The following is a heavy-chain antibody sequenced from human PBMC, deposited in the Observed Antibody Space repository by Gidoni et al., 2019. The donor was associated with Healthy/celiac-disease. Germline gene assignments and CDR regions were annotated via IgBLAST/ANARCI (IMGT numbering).Heavy chain of an antibody. CDR3: ARGESDDYGGPWDV. D-gene: IGHD4-17*01. J-gene: IGHJ6*02. CDR1: GGSLSRGGYY. Sequence: QVQLQASGPGLVKPSQTLSLTCTVPGGSLSRGGYYWSRIRQHPGKGLEWIGYIYYSGSTYYNPSLKSRVTISVDTSKNQFSLKLSSVTAADTAVYYCARGESDDYGGPWDVWGQGTTVTVSS. V-gene: IGHV4-31*03. CDR2: IYYSGST.